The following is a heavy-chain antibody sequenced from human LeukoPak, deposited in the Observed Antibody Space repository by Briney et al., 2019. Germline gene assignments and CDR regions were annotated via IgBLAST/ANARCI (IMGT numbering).Heavy chain of an antibody. J-gene: IGHJ6*02. Sequence: GESLKISCTASGYSFTNSWIGWVRQLPGKGLEWMGNIYPGDSDTRYSPSFKGQVTISADKSISTAYLQWSSLKASDTAMYYCARDYGMDVWGQGTTVTVSS. CDR3: ARDYGMDV. CDR2: IYPGDSDT. V-gene: IGHV5-51*01. CDR1: GYSFTNSW.